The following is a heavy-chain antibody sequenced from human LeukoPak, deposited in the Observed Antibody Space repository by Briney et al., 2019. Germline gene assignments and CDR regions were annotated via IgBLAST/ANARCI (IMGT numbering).Heavy chain of an antibody. CDR1: GGSISDYY. Sequence: SETLSLTCTVSGGSISDYYWSWIRQPPGKGLEWIAYIYDSGSTNYNPSLKSRVTISVDTSKNQFSLKLSSVTAADTAVYYCARGPGYSSGWYSPPLDYWGQGTLVTVSS. D-gene: IGHD6-19*01. J-gene: IGHJ4*02. CDR3: ARGPGYSSGWYSPPLDY. CDR2: IYDSGST. V-gene: IGHV4-59*12.